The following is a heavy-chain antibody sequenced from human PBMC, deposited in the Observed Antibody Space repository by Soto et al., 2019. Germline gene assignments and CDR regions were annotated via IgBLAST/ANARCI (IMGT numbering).Heavy chain of an antibody. CDR1: GGTFSSYA. CDR2: IIPIFGTA. D-gene: IGHD2-15*01. V-gene: IGHV1-69*01. J-gene: IGHJ5*02. CDR3: ARDEGGYCRGGSCPVTWFDP. Sequence: QVQLVQSGAEVKKPGSSVKVSCKASGGTFSSYAISWVRQAPGQGLEWMGGIIPIFGTANYAQKFQGRVTITADESTSTAYMELSSLRSEDTAVYYCARDEGGYCRGGSCPVTWFDPWGQGTLVTVSS.